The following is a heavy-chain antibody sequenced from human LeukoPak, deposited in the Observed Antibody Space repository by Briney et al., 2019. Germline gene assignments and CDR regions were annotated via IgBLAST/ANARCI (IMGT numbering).Heavy chain of an antibody. CDR1: GASISNSRDY. CDR3: ARRVWRITFGGVIAYFDY. Sequence: KPSETLSLSXTVSGASISNSRDYWGWIRQPPGKGLEWIGSIFFSGSTYYNPSLKSRAAISVDSSKNPFSLKLGSVTAADTAVYYCARRVWRITFGGVIAYFDYWGQGTLVTVSS. V-gene: IGHV4-39*01. J-gene: IGHJ4*02. CDR2: IFFSGST. D-gene: IGHD3-16*02.